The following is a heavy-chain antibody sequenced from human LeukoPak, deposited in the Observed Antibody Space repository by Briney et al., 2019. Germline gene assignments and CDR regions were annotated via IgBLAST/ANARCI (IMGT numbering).Heavy chain of an antibody. CDR2: IRYDGSNK. CDR3: AKDPRRYSSSWYWYFDL. D-gene: IGHD6-13*01. V-gene: IGHV3-30*02. J-gene: IGHJ2*01. Sequence: GGSLRLSCAASGFTFSSYGMNWVRQAPGKGLEWVAFIRYDGSNKYYADSVKGRFTISRDNSKNTLYLQMNSLRAEDTALYYCAKDPRRYSSSWYWYFDLWGRGTLVTVSS. CDR1: GFTFSSYG.